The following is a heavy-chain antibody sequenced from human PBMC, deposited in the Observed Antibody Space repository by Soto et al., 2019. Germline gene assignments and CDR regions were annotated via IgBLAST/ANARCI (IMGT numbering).Heavy chain of an antibody. CDR3: ATLGGVADRPYYYYGMDV. CDR2: INPNSGGT. D-gene: IGHD6-6*01. J-gene: IGHJ6*02. V-gene: IGHV1-2*02. CDR1: GYTFTGYY. Sequence: GASVKVSCKASGYTFTGYYMHWVRQAPGQGLEWMGWINPNSGGTNYAQKFQGRVTMTRDTSISTAYMELSRLRSDDTAVYYCATLGGVADRPYYYYGMDVWGQGTTVTVSS.